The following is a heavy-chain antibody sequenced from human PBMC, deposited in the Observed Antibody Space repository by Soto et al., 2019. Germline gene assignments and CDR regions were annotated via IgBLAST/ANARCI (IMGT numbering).Heavy chain of an antibody. D-gene: IGHD2-15*01. CDR2: TYYRSRWFN. CDR1: GDSVSSNSVA. J-gene: IGHJ4*02. CDR3: ARDLYDTSWTLFDY. Sequence: SQTLSLTCAISGDSVSSNSVAWNWIRQSPSRGLEWLGRTYYRSRWFNDYSLSVRSRIIINPDTSRNQFSLQLNSVSPEDTAVYYCARDLYDTSWTLFDYWGQGTLVTVSS. V-gene: IGHV6-1*01.